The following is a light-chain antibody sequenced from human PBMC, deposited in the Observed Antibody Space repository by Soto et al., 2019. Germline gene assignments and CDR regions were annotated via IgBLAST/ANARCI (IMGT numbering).Light chain of an antibody. Sequence: QSALTQPASVSGSPGQSVSISCTGTTSDVGRYNYVSWYQQHPGKAPKLMIYDVSYRPSWVSNRFSGSKSGITASLTISGLQAEDEADYYCNSFTTSSTYVFGTGNKVTVL. CDR1: TSDVGRYNY. CDR3: NSFTTSSTYV. CDR2: DVS. J-gene: IGLJ1*01. V-gene: IGLV2-14*03.